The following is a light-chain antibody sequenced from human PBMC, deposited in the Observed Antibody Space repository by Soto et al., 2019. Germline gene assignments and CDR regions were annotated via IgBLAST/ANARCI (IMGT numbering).Light chain of an antibody. V-gene: IGLV2-14*01. Sequence: QSALTQPASVSGSPGQSITISCTGTSSDVGGSNYVSWYQQHPGKAPKLMIYDVNNRPSGVPNRFSGSKSGNTASLTISGLQAEDEGDYYCSSYTSSSTYVFGTGTKVTVL. CDR1: SSDVGGSNY. J-gene: IGLJ1*01. CDR2: DVN. CDR3: SSYTSSSTYV.